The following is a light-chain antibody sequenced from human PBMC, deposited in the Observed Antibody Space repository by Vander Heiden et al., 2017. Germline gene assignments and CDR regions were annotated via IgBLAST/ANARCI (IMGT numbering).Light chain of an antibody. CDR1: QSVTSNY. J-gene: IGKJ1*01. Sequence: ENVLMQSPGTLSLSPGERATLSCRASQSVTSNYLAWYQQKPGQAPRLLIYGASSRATGIPDRFSGSGSGTDFTLTISRLEPEDFAVYYCQQDISSPRTFGQGTKVEIK. V-gene: IGKV3-20*01. CDR3: QQDISSPRT. CDR2: GAS.